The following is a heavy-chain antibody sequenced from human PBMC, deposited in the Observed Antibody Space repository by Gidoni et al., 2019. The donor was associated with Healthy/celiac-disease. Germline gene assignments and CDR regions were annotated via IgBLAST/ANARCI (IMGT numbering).Heavy chain of an antibody. Sequence: QVQLVASGWCVVQPESSLGLPFSALGFPFGSYSIPWVRQAPGKGLGWVAVISYDGSNKYYADSVKGRFTISRDNSKNTLYLQMNSLRAGDTAVYYCARDGYSYGEYYYYYYMDAWGKGTTVTVSS. D-gene: IGHD5-18*01. V-gene: IGHV3-30-3*01. CDR1: GFPFGSYS. J-gene: IGHJ6*03. CDR3: ARDGYSYGEYYYYYYMDA. CDR2: ISYDGSNK.